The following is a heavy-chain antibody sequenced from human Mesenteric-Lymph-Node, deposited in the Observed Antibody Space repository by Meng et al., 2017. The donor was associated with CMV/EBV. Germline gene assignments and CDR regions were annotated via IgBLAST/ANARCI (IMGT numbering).Heavy chain of an antibody. D-gene: IGHD3-16*01. V-gene: IGHV3-11*01. CDR1: GFIFSDNF. CDR3: ARDLRGGFIDY. J-gene: IGHJ4*02. CDR2: IGRSGTTI. Sequence: GESLKISCAASGFIFSDNFMTWIRQAPGKGLEWVSYIGRSGTTIYYADSVKGRFTISRDDSKNTLYLQMNNLRAEDTAIYYCARDLRGGFIDYWGQGTLVTVSS.